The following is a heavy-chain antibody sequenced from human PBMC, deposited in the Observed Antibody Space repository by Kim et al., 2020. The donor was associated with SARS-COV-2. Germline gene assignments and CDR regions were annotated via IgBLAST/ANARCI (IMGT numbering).Heavy chain of an antibody. CDR3: ARGYDFWSGYTYYGMDV. Sequence: ASVKVSCKASGYTFTSYAMNWERQAPGQGLEWMGWINTNTGNPTYAQGFTGRFVFSLDTSVSTAYLQISSLKAEDTAVYYCARGYDFWSGYTYYGMDVWGQGTTVTVSS. CDR2: INTNTGNP. V-gene: IGHV7-4-1*02. J-gene: IGHJ6*02. D-gene: IGHD3-3*01. CDR1: GYTFTSYA.